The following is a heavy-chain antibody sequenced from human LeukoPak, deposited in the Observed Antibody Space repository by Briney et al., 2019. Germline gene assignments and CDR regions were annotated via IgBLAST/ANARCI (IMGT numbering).Heavy chain of an antibody. CDR1: GYTFTSYG. J-gene: IGHJ4*02. V-gene: IGHV1-18*01. D-gene: IGHD6-13*01. CDR2: ISAYNGNT. CDR3: ARNLGDSSSPVQGY. Sequence: ASVKLSCKASGYTFTSYGISWVRQAPGQGLEWMGWISAYNGNTNYAQKLQGRVTMTTDTSKSTAYMELRSLRSDDTAVYYCARNLGDSSSPVQGYWGQGTLVTVSS.